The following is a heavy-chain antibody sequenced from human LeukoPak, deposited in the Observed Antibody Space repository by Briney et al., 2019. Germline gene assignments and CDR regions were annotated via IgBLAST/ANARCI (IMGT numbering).Heavy chain of an antibody. J-gene: IGHJ4*02. D-gene: IGHD4-17*01. CDR1: GFTFSSYG. CDR2: IYSGGNT. CDR3: ARRAGEYSHPYDY. V-gene: IGHV3-NL1*01. Sequence: GGSLRLSCAASGFTFSSYGMHWVRQSPGKGLEWVSFIYSGGNTHYSDSVKGRFTISRDNSKNTLYLQMNSLGADDTAAYYCARRAGEYSHPYDYWGQGTLVTVSS.